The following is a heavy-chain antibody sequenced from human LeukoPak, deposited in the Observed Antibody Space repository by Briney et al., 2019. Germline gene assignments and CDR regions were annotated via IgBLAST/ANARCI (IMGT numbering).Heavy chain of an antibody. J-gene: IGHJ4*02. Sequence: GGSLRLSCAASGFTFDDYGMSWVRQAPGKGLEWVSGINWNGGSTGYADTVKGRFTISRDNAKNSLYLQMNSLRAEDTALYHCARGLRYFDWSPFDYWGQGTLVTVSS. V-gene: IGHV3-20*01. CDR3: ARGLRYFDWSPFDY. CDR2: INWNGGST. D-gene: IGHD3-9*01. CDR1: GFTFDDYG.